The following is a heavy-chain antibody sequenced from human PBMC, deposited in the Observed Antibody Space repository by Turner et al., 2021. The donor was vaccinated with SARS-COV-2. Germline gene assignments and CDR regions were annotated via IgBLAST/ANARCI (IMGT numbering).Heavy chain of an antibody. CDR3: ARGSPGEDFYYYGMGV. Sequence: EEQLVESGGGLVTPGGSLRLSCSASAFTFGSYIMNWVRQAPGKGLEWVSSISSSSSYIYYADSVKGRFTISRDNAKDSMYLQMNSLRAEDTAVYYCARGSPGEDFYYYGMGVWGQGTTVTVSS. D-gene: IGHD1-1*01. CDR1: AFTFGSYI. J-gene: IGHJ6*02. CDR2: ISSSSSYI. V-gene: IGHV3-21*01.